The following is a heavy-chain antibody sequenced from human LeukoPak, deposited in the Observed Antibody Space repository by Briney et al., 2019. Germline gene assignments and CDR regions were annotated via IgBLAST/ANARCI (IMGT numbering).Heavy chain of an antibody. CDR2: ISSSSSYI. J-gene: IGHJ6*02. CDR1: GFTFSSYS. V-gene: IGHV3-21*01. Sequence: NPGGSLRLSCAASGFTFSSYSMNWVRQAPGKGLEWVSSISSSSSYIYYADSVKGRFTISRDNAKNSLYLQMNSLRAEDTAVYYCARLGEAYYGSGHYYGMDVWGQGTRSPSP. D-gene: IGHD3-10*01. CDR3: ARLGEAYYGSGHYYGMDV.